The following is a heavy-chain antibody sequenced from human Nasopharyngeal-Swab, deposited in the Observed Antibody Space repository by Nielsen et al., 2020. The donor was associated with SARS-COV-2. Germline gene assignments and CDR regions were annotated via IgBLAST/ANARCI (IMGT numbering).Heavy chain of an antibody. CDR3: AIHIVVVTATRPGGNTQSYYYYGMDV. D-gene: IGHD2-21*02. CDR1: GYSFTSYW. CDR2: IDPSDSYT. J-gene: IGHJ6*02. V-gene: IGHV5-10-1*01. Sequence: KVSCKGSGYSFTSYWISWVRQMPGKGLEWMGRIDPSDSYTNYSPSFQGRVTISADKSISTAYLQWSSLKASDTAMYYCAIHIVVVTATRPGGNTQSYYYYGMDVWGQGTTVTVSS.